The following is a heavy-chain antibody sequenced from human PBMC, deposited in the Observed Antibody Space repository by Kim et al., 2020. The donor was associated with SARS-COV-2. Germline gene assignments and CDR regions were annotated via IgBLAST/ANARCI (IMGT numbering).Heavy chain of an antibody. J-gene: IGHJ5*02. CDR3: VKGGWLDQ. Sequence: SGDSTYCANSVKSRFTNSRDNSKNAVYRPLNSLWADDTAVYYCVKGGWLDQWGQGTLVTVSS. CDR2: SGDST. V-gene: IGHV3-23*01.